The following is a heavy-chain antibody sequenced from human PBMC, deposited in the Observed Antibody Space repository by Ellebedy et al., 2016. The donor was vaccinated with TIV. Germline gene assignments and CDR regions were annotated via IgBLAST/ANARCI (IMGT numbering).Heavy chain of an antibody. CDR2: INSDGSST. Sequence: GGSLRLSXAASGFTFSTYWMHWVRQAPGKGLVWVSRINSDGSSTSYADSVKGRFTISRDNAKNTLYLQMNSLRAEDTAVYYCARVRQWLAEEGYFDLWGRGTLVTVSS. CDR1: GFTFSTYW. D-gene: IGHD6-19*01. V-gene: IGHV3-74*01. J-gene: IGHJ2*01. CDR3: ARVRQWLAEEGYFDL.